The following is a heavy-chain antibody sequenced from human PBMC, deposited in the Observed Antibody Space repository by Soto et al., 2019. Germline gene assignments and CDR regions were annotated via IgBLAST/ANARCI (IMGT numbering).Heavy chain of an antibody. Sequence: QVHLVQSGAEVKKPGASVKVSCKASGYAFTTYGITWVRQAPGQGLEWMGWISANNGNTNYAQKLQGRVTVTRATSTSTAYLELRSLRSDDTAVYYCARGRYGDYWGQGTLVTVSS. CDR1: GYAFTTYG. V-gene: IGHV1-18*01. J-gene: IGHJ4*02. D-gene: IGHD1-1*01. CDR3: ARGRYGDY. CDR2: ISANNGNT.